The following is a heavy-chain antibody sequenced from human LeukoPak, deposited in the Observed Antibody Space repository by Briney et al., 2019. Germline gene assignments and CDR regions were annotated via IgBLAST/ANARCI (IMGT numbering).Heavy chain of an antibody. CDR2: INHSGST. J-gene: IGHJ4*02. CDR1: GGSFSGYY. D-gene: IGHD3-10*01. V-gene: IGHV4-34*01. CDR3: ARLGVRLLWFGEPPTFDY. Sequence: SETLSLTCAVYGGSFSGYYWSWIRQPPGKGLEWIGEINHSGSTNYNPSLKSRVTISVDTSKNQFSLKLSSVTAADTAVYYCARLGVRLLWFGEPPTFDYWGQGTLVTVSS.